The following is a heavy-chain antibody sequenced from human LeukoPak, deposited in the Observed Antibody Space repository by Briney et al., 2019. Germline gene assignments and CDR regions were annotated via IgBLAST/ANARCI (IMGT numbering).Heavy chain of an antibody. CDR1: GGSFSGYY. CDR3: VRRTHPTRRIAVAGLFDY. V-gene: IGHV4-34*01. Sequence: SETLSLTCAVYGGSFSGYYWSWIRQPPGKGLEWIGEINHSGSTNYNPSLKSRVTISVDTSKNQFSLKLSSVTAADTAVYYCVRRTHPTRRIAVAGLFDYWGQGTLVTVSS. J-gene: IGHJ4*02. D-gene: IGHD6-19*01. CDR2: INHSGST.